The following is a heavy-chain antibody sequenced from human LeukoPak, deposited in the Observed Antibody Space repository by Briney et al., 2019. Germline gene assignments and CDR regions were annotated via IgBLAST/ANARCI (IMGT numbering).Heavy chain of an antibody. CDR1: GDSISSSSYY. Sequence: PSETLSLTCTVSGDSISSSSYYWGWIRQPPGKGLEWIGSIYYSGSTYYNPSLKSRVTISVDTSKNQFSLKLSSVTAADTAVYYCARHPPLGLGSSWYLDYWGQGTLVTVSS. J-gene: IGHJ4*02. D-gene: IGHD6-13*01. CDR3: ARHPPLGLGSSWYLDY. V-gene: IGHV4-39*01. CDR2: IYYSGST.